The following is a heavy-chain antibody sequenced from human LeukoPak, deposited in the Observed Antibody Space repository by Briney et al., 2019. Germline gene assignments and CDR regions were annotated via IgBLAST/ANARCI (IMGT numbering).Heavy chain of an antibody. Sequence: SETLSLTCAVYGGSFSGYYWSWIRQPPGKGLEWIGEINHSGSTNYNPSLKSRVTISVDTSKNQFSLKLSSVTAADTAVYYCARLAYCGGDCFRKYFQHWGQGTLVTVSS. CDR1: GGSFSGYY. CDR2: INHSGST. V-gene: IGHV4-34*01. J-gene: IGHJ1*01. D-gene: IGHD2-21*02. CDR3: ARLAYCGGDCFRKYFQH.